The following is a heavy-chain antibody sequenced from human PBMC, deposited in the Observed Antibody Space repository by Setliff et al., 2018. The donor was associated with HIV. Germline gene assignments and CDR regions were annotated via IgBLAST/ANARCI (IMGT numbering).Heavy chain of an antibody. CDR3: AKSLLVAGNDY. J-gene: IGHJ4*02. D-gene: IGHD2-8*02. CDR2: ISGLGGGTI. V-gene: IGHV3-48*01. CDR1: GFTFSNAW. Sequence: GSLRLSCAASGFTFSNAWMSWVRQAPGKGLEWVSYISGLGGGTIYYADSVRGRFTISRDDAEKSVYLQMNSLRADDTAVYYCAKSLLVAGNDYWGQGTLVTVSS.